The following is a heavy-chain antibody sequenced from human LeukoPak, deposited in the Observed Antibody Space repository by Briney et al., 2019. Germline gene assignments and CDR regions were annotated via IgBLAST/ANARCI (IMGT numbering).Heavy chain of an antibody. Sequence: GGSLRLSCAASGFPVSTYTMNWVRQAPGKGLEWVAVIWYNGGNEYYADSVKGRFTISRDNSKNTLYLQMNSLRAEDTAVYYCARYSGYDRDYYYYTMDVWGQGTTVTVSS. D-gene: IGHD5-12*01. CDR3: ARYSGYDRDYYYYTMDV. V-gene: IGHV3-33*08. J-gene: IGHJ6*02. CDR1: GFPVSTYT. CDR2: IWYNGGNE.